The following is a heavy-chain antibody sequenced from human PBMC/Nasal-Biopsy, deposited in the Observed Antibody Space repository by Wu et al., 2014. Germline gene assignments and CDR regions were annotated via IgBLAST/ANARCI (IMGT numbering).Heavy chain of an antibody. J-gene: IGHJ6*03. CDR2: IYYSGDT. CDR3: ARHVNSITVGGIIIYYYMDV. CDR1: GGSINNDNYF. Sequence: TLSLTCTVSGGSINNDNYFWGWVRQSPGKGLEWIGSIYYSGDTYYNPSLKSRVAISIDASKNQFSLSLSSVTAADTAVYYCARHVNSITVGGIIIYYYMDVWDKGTTVTVSS. V-gene: IGHV4-39*01. D-gene: IGHD3-10*01.